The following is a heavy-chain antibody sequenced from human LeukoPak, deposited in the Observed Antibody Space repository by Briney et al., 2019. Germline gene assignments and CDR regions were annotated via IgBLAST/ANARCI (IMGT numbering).Heavy chain of an antibody. Sequence: GASVKVSCKASGYTFTGYYMHWVRQAPGQGLEWMGWINPNSGGTNYAQKFQGRVTMTRDMSTSTVYMELSSLRSEDTAVYYCARAKGYYYMDVWGKGTTVTVSS. CDR1: GYTFTGYY. CDR3: ARAKGYYYMDV. V-gene: IGHV1-2*02. J-gene: IGHJ6*03. CDR2: INPNSGGT.